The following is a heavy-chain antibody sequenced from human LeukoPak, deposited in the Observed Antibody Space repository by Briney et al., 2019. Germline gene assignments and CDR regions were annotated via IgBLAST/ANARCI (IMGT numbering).Heavy chain of an antibody. Sequence: GGSLRLSCATSGFTFSNAWMNWVRQAPGKGLEWVGRIRSNSDGGTIDYAAPVKGRFTLSRDDSKTTLYLQMNSLQTEDTAVYYCATDFYDSTWGQGTLVTVSA. CDR2: IRSNSDGGTI. J-gene: IGHJ5*02. CDR3: ATDFYDST. D-gene: IGHD3-22*01. V-gene: IGHV3-15*07. CDR1: GFTFSNAW.